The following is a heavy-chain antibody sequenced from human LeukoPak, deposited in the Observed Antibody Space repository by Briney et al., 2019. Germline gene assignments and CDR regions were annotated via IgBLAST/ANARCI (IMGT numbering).Heavy chain of an antibody. J-gene: IGHJ6*02. D-gene: IGHD3-3*01. CDR1: GFTFSSYA. CDR3: AKGGGITICGGCMDV. V-gene: IGHV3-23*01. Sequence: GGSLRLSCAASGFTFSSYAMNWVRQAPGKGLEWASGISGTGGRTYYGDSVRGRFTITRDRSKNTLYLQMNSLNGDDTAVYYYAKGGGITICGGCMDVWGQGTTVTVSS. CDR2: ISGTGGRT.